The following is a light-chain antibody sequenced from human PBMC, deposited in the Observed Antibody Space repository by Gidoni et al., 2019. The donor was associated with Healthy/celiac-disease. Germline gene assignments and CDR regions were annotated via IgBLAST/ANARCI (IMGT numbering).Light chain of an antibody. CDR3: QAWDSSTAWVV. CDR1: KLGDKY. J-gene: IGLJ2*01. CDR2: QDS. V-gene: IGLV3-1*01. Sequence: SSQLTQPPSLSVSPGQTANITCSGDKLGDKYACWYQQKPGQSPVLVIYQDSKRPSGIPERFSGSNSGNTATLTISGTQAMDEADYYCQAWDSSTAWVVFGGGTKLTVL.